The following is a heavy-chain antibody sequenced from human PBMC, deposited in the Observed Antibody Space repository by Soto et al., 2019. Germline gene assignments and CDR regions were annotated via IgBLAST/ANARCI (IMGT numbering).Heavy chain of an antibody. J-gene: IGHJ6*02. CDR2: IIPIFGTA. CDR1: GGTFSSYA. D-gene: IGHD3-22*01. Sequence: SVKVSCKASGGTFSSYAISWVRQAPGQGLEWMGGIIPIFGTANYAQKFQGRVTITADESTSTAYMELSSLRSEDTAVYYCARMWRGGTMIEYYYYGMDVWGQGTTVTVSS. V-gene: IGHV1-69*13. CDR3: ARMWRGGTMIEYYYYGMDV.